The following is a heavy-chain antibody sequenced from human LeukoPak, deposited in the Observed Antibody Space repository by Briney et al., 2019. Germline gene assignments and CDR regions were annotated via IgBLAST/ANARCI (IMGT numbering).Heavy chain of an antibody. D-gene: IGHD3-10*01. J-gene: IGHJ6*03. Sequence: PSETLSLTCSVSGGSISSSSYYWGWIRQPPGKGLEWIGNIYYSGSTNYNPSLKSRVTISVDTSKNQFSLKLSSVTAADTAVYYCARVYGSGSYYNNYYYYTDVWGKGTTVTVSS. CDR2: IYYSGST. V-gene: IGHV4-39*07. CDR3: ARVYGSGSYYNNYYYYTDV. CDR1: GGSISSSSYY.